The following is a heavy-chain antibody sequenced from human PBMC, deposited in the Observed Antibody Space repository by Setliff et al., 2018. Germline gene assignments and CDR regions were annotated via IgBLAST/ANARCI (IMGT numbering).Heavy chain of an antibody. D-gene: IGHD2-2*01. CDR1: GYKFNDYA. Sequence: ASVKVSCKTSGYKFNDYAISWVRQGPGQGLEWMGWISAYSGNTYYAQKLHDRVTLTTDTSTSTAYMELRSLGTDDTDVYYCSRLVRYCTTTTCQRASGGEFWGQGTLVTVSS. CDR3: SRLVRYCTTTTCQRASGGEF. V-gene: IGHV1-18*01. J-gene: IGHJ4*02. CDR2: ISAYSGNT.